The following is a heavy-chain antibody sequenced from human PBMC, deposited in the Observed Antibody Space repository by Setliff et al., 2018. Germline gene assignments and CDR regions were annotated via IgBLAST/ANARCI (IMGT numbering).Heavy chain of an antibody. Sequence: SETLSLTCAVYGGSFSGYYWSWIRQPPGKGLEWIGEVNHSGSTNYNPSLKSRVTISVDTSKNQFSLKLSSVTAADTAVYYCARAIYSSGWYLRYYYYMDGWGKGTTVTVSS. CDR3: ARAIYSSGWYLRYYYYMDG. V-gene: IGHV4-34*01. CDR1: GGSFSGYY. CDR2: VNHSGST. D-gene: IGHD6-19*01. J-gene: IGHJ6*03.